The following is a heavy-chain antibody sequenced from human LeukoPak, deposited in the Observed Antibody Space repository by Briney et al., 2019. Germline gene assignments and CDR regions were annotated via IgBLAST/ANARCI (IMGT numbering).Heavy chain of an antibody. D-gene: IGHD1-26*01. J-gene: IGHJ4*02. CDR3: ARGRRILVRDTNAGDYFDY. CDR2: IIPIFGTA. V-gene: IGHV1-69*05. Sequence: GASVKVSCKASGGTFSSYAISWVRQAPGQGLEWMGGIIPIFGTANYAQKFQGRVTITTDESTSTAYIELSRLRSDDTAVYYCARGRRILVRDTNAGDYFDYRGQGTLVTVSS. CDR1: GGTFSSYA.